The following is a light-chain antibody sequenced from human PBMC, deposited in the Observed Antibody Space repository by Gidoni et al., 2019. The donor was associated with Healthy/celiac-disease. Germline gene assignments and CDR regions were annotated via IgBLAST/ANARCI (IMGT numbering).Light chain of an antibody. J-gene: IGKJ3*01. V-gene: IGKV1-33*01. CDR1: QDISNY. Sequence: DIQMTQSPSSLSASVGDRVTITCQASQDISNYLNWYQQKPGKAPKLLIYDASNLETGVPSRLSGSGSGTDFTLTISSLQPEDIATYYCQQYDNLPPLFGPGTKVDIK. CDR3: QQYDNLPPL. CDR2: DAS.